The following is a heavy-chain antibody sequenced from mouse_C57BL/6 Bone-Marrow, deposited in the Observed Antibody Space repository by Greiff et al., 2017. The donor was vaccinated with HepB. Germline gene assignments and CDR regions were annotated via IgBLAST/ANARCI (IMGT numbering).Heavy chain of an antibody. CDR1: GYTFTEYT. D-gene: IGHD2-2*01. CDR2: FYPGSGSI. V-gene: IGHV1-62-2*01. Sequence: VKLLESGAELVKPGASVKLSCKASGYTFTEYTIHWVKQRSGQGLEWIGWFYPGSGSIKYNEKFKDKATLTADKSSSTVYMELSRLTSEDSAVYFCARHEDRLMVTTDGLWFAYWGQGTLVTVSA. J-gene: IGHJ3*01. CDR3: ARHEDRLMVTTDGLWFAY.